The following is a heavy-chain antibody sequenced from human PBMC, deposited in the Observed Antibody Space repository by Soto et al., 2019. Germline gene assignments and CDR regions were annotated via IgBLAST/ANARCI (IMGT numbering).Heavy chain of an antibody. J-gene: IGHJ6*02. CDR1: GFTFSSYG. CDR2: IWYDGSNK. V-gene: IGHV3-33*01. D-gene: IGHD3-22*01. CDR3: ARDLRYSEVYYEGIYYGMDV. Sequence: GGSLRLSCAASGFTFSSYGMHWVRQAPGKGLEWVAVIWYDGSNKYYADSVKGRFTISRDNSKNTLYLQMNSLRAEDTAVYYCARDLRYSEVYYEGIYYGMDVWGQGTTVTVSS.